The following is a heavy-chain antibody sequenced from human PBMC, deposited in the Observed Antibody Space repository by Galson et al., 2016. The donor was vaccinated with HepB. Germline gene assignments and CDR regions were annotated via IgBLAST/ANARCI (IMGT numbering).Heavy chain of an antibody. Sequence: SLRLSSCAASGFNLRSYAIHWVRQAPGKGLEWVAVVSFDGSNKDYADSVKGRLTISRDNSKNTLYLQMNGLRAEDTAVYYCARGEGGYSSSWYGWYFDVWGRGTLVTVSS. J-gene: IGHJ2*01. D-gene: IGHD6-13*01. CDR2: VSFDGSNK. V-gene: IGHV3-30*04. CDR3: ARGEGGYSSSWYGWYFDV. CDR1: GFNLRSYA.